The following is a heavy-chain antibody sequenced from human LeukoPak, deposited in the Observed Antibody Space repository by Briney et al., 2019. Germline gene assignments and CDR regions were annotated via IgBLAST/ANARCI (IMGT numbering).Heavy chain of an antibody. V-gene: IGHV4-61*08. CDR3: ARQFGSSWINDY. Sequence: PSETLSLTCAVSGGSISSGGYSWSWIRQPPGKGLEWIGYIYYSGSTNYNPSLKSRVTISVDTSKNQFSLKLSSVTAADTAVYYCARQFGSSWINDYWGQGTLVTVSS. D-gene: IGHD6-13*01. CDR1: GGSISSGGYS. CDR2: IYYSGST. J-gene: IGHJ4*02.